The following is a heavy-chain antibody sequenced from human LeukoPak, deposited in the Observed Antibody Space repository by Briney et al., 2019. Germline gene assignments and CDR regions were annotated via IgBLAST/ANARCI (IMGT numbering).Heavy chain of an antibody. CDR3: ARESWGSGTYYNINFDY. V-gene: IGHV4-61*02. D-gene: IGHD3-10*01. CDR2: IYTSGST. Sequence: SETLSLTCTVSGGSISSGSYYWSWIRQPAGKGLEWIGRIYTSGSTNHNPSLKSRVTISVDTSKNQISLRLNSVTAADTAVYYCARESWGSGTYYNINFDYWGQGTLVTVSS. CDR1: GGSISSGSYY. J-gene: IGHJ4*02.